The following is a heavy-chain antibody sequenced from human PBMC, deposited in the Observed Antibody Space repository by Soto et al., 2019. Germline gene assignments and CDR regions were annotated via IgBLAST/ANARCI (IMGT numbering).Heavy chain of an antibody. CDR3: ARQSYGDYGTRFDY. Sequence: SETLSLTCTVSGGSISSSSYYWGWIRQPPGKGLEWIGSIYYSGSTYYNPSLKSRVTISVDTSKNQFSLKLSSVTAADTAVYYCARQSYGDYGTRFDYWGQGTLVTVSS. CDR2: IYYSGST. CDR1: GGSISSSSYY. D-gene: IGHD4-17*01. V-gene: IGHV4-39*01. J-gene: IGHJ4*02.